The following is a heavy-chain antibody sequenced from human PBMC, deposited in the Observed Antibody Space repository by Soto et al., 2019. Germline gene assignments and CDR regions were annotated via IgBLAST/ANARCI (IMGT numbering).Heavy chain of an antibody. J-gene: IGHJ4*02. Sequence: GGSLRLSCAASGFTFSDYYMSWIRQAPGKGLEWVSYISSSGSTIYYGDSVRGRFTISRDNAKNSLYLQMNSLRAEDTAVYYCARSQLYYDSSGYPDYWGQGTLVTVSS. CDR2: ISSSGSTI. CDR1: GFTFSDYY. V-gene: IGHV3-11*01. CDR3: ARSQLYYDSSGYPDY. D-gene: IGHD3-22*01.